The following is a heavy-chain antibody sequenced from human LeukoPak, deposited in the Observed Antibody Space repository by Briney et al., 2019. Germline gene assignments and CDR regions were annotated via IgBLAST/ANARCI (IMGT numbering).Heavy chain of an antibody. V-gene: IGHV4-34*01. CDR2: INLSRST. CDR3: ASVVVTAISSHSDY. Sequence: PSETLSLTCAVYGGSFSDYYWSWIRQPPGKGREWIGEINLSRSTNYNPSLKSRVTISLDTSKNQFSLKLSSVTAADTAVYYCASVVVTAISSHSDYWGQGTLVTVSS. CDR1: GGSFSDYY. J-gene: IGHJ4*02. D-gene: IGHD2-21*02.